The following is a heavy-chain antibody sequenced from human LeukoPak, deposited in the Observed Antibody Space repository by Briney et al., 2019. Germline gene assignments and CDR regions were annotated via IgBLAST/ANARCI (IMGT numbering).Heavy chain of an antibody. D-gene: IGHD2-15*01. CDR2: IYTTGST. CDR1: GGSINSYY. Sequence: SETLSLTCTVSGGSINSYYWGWIRQTAGKGLEWIGRIYTTGSTNYNPSLESRVTMSVDTSKNQFSLKLSSVTAADTAVYYCARGPPYCSGGSCYLNWFDPWGQGTLVTVSS. CDR3: ARGPPYCSGGSCYLNWFDP. J-gene: IGHJ5*02. V-gene: IGHV4-4*07.